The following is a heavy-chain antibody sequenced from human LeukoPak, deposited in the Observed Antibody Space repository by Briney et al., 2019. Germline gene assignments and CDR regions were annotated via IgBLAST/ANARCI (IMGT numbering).Heavy chain of an antibody. D-gene: IGHD3-22*01. CDR1: GFTFGDYV. Sequence: GGSLRLSCAASGFTFGDYVMSWVRQAPGKGLEWVTIISYDGSNKYYADSVKGRFTISRDNSKNTLYLQMNSLKIEDTAVYYCAKDSDSSYYFDYWGQGTLVTVSS. V-gene: IGHV3-30*18. CDR2: ISYDGSNK. J-gene: IGHJ4*02. CDR3: AKDSDSSYYFDY.